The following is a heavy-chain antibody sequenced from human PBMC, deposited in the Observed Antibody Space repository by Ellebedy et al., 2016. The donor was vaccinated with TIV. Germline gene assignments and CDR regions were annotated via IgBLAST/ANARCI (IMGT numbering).Heavy chain of an antibody. CDR2: IKEDGSKK. D-gene: IGHD3/OR15-3a*01. CDR3: ARTLTYFDA. V-gene: IGHV3-7*01. J-gene: IGHJ4*02. CDR1: GFNFGIYW. Sequence: GESLKISCEASGFNFGIYWMSWVRQTPEKGLEWVAKIKEDGSKKDYVDSVKGRFTISRDNAKNSLSLQMDSLRAEDTGIYYCARTLTYFDAWGQGTPVTVSS.